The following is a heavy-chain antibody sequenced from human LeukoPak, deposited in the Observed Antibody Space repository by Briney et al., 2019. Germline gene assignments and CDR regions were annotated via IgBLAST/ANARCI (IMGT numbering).Heavy chain of an antibody. CDR3: ARSGRNEACAFDI. J-gene: IGHJ3*02. CDR1: GGSISSYY. CDR2: IYYSGST. Sequence: PSETLSLTCTVSGGSISSYYWSWIRQPPGKGLEWIGYIYYSGSTNYNPSLKSRVTISVDTSKNQFSLKLSSVTAADTAVYYCARSGRNEACAFDIWGQGTMVTVSS. V-gene: IGHV4-59*01. D-gene: IGHD1-26*01.